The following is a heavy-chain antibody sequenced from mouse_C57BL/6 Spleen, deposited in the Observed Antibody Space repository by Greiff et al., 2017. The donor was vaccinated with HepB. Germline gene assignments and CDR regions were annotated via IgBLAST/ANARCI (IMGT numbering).Heavy chain of an antibody. D-gene: IGHD2-5*01. J-gene: IGHJ3*01. Sequence: VQLKESGEGLVKPGGSLKLSCAASGFTFSSYAMSWVRQTPEKRLEWVAYISSGGDYIYYADTVKGRFTISRDNARNTLYLQMSSLKSEDTAMYYCTRFYSNYEGFAYWGQGTLVTVSA. CDR3: TRFYSNYEGFAY. CDR2: ISSGGDYI. CDR1: GFTFSSYA. V-gene: IGHV5-9-1*02.